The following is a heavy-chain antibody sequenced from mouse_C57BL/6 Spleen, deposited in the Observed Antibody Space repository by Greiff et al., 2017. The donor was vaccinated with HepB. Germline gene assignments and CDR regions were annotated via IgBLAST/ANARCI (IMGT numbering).Heavy chain of an antibody. V-gene: IGHV3-1*01. J-gene: IGHJ2*01. D-gene: IGHD2-2*01. CDR2: ISYSGST. CDR3: ARGVVTGYFDY. CDR1: GYSITSGYD. Sequence: VQLQESGPGMVKPSQSLSLTCTVTGYSITSGYDWHWIRHFPGNKLEWMGYISYSGSTNYNPSLKSRISITHDTSKNHFFLKLNSVTTEDTATYYCARGVVTGYFDYWGQGTTLTVSS.